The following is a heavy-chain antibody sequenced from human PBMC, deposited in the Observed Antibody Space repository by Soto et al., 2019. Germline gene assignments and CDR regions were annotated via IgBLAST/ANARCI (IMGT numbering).Heavy chain of an antibody. V-gene: IGHV4-39*01. CDR3: ARSVGGGYCSGGSCSIDY. CDR2: IYYSGST. D-gene: IGHD2-15*01. J-gene: IGHJ4*02. Sequence: SETLSLTCTVSGGSISSSSYYWGWIRQPPGKGLEWIGSIYYSGSTYYNPSLKSRVTISVDTSRNQFSLKLSSVTAADTAVYYCARSVGGGYCSGGSCSIDYWGQGTLVTVSS. CDR1: GGSISSSSYY.